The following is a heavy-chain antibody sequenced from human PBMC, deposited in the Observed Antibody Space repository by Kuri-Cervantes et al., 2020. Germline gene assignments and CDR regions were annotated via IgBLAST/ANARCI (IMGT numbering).Heavy chain of an antibody. J-gene: IGHJ5*02. CDR2: INHPGST. V-gene: IGHV4-34*01. CDR1: GGSFSGYY. D-gene: IGHD5-12*01. CDR3: ARGARIYSNTWTKRGGWFDP. Sequence: GSLRLSCAVFGGSFSGYYWNWIRQPPGRGLEWIGEINHPGSTNYNPSLKSRVTISVDTSKNQFSVKLRSVTAADTAVYYCARGARIYSNTWTKRGGWFDPWGQGTLVTVSS.